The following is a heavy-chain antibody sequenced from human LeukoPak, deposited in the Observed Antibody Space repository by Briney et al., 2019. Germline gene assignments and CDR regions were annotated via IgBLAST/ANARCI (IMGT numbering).Heavy chain of an antibody. CDR1: GGSISRYY. V-gene: IGHV4-59*01. CDR2: IHYSGST. J-gene: IGHJ4*02. Sequence: PSETLSLTCAVSGGSISRYYWNWIRQSPGERLEWIGWIHYSGSTAYNPSLESRVTMSVDTSKNHISLKMTSVTAAATATYYCARWGYFDSSSYFIVEYWGQGVLVTVSS. D-gene: IGHD3-22*01. CDR3: ARWGYFDSSSYFIVEY.